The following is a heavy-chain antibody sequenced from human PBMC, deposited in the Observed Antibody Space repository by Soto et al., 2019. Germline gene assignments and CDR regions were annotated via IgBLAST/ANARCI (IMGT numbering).Heavy chain of an antibody. CDR2: INPNSGGT. CDR3: ARESAYCSGGSCYPPYYYYGMDV. V-gene: IGHV1-2*04. Sequence: GASVKVSCKASGYTFTGYYMHWVRQAPGQGLEWMGWINPNSGGTNYAQKFQGWVTMTRDTSISTAYLELRRLRSDDTAVYYCARESAYCSGGSCYPPYYYYGMDVWGQGTTVTVSS. J-gene: IGHJ6*02. CDR1: GYTFTGYY. D-gene: IGHD2-15*01.